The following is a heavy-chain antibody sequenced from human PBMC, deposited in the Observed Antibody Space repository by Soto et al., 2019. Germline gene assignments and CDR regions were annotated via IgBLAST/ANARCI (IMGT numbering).Heavy chain of an antibody. CDR3: TREGSAPYYYYGMD. V-gene: IGHV1-18*01. CDR2: INTHNGNT. J-gene: IGHJ6*01. Sequence: QVQLEQSAPEVKKPGASVKVSCKASGYTFTIYGISWVRQAPGQGLEWLGWINTHNGNTNYAQNLQGRVIMTADTSTSTAYMELRSLRSDDTAIYYCTREGSAPYYYYGMD. D-gene: IGHD3-10*01. CDR1: GYTFTIYG.